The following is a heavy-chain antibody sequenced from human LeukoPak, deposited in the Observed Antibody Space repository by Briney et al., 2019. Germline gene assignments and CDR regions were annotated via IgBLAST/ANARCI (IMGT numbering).Heavy chain of an antibody. CDR3: AKEGVYCTNGVCSLDAFDI. Sequence: GGSLRLSCAASGFTFDDYAMHWVRQAPGKGLEWVSGISWNSGSMGYADSVKGRFTISRDNAKNSLYLQMNSLRAEDTALYYCAKEGVYCTNGVCSLDAFDIWGQGTMVTVSS. CDR2: ISWNSGSM. V-gene: IGHV3-9*01. D-gene: IGHD2-8*01. CDR1: GFTFDDYA. J-gene: IGHJ3*02.